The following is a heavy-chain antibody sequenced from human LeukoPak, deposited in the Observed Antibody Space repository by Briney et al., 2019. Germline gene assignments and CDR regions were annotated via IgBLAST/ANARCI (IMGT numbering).Heavy chain of an antibody. CDR2: IRYDGSIK. D-gene: IGHD6-19*01. CDR1: GFTFSSYA. V-gene: IGHV3-30*02. J-gene: IGHJ4*02. CDR3: ATGYSSGWYGRLDY. Sequence: GGSLRLSWAVSGFTFSSYAMHWVRQAPGKGLEWVSFIRYDGSIKYYADSVEGRFTISRDNSKNTLYLQMNSLRAEDTAVYYCATGYSSGWYGRLDYWGQGTLVTVSS.